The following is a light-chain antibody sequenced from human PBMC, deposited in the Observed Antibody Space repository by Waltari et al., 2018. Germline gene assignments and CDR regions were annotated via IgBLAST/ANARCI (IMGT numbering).Light chain of an antibody. Sequence: EIVLTQSPGTLSLSPGERATLSCRASQSVSSSYLARYQQKPGQAPRLLIYGASTRATGIPDRFSGSGSGTDFTLTISRLEPEDFAVYYCQQYDSYTLGQGTKLEIK. CDR1: QSVSSSY. J-gene: IGKJ2*01. CDR3: QQYDSYT. V-gene: IGKV3-20*01. CDR2: GAS.